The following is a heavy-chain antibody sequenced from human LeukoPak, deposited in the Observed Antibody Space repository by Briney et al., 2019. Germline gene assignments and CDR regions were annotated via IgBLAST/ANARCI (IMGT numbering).Heavy chain of an antibody. Sequence: GRSLRLSCIASGFALSHHGMHWVRQPPGKGLEWVAFVRYDGSDKYYADSVKGRFTVSRDNSNIALDLQMNTLTVEDTAVYYCARALSSTGGSYYFDSWGQGTLVTVSS. V-gene: IGHV3-33*01. CDR3: ARALSSTGGSYYFDS. J-gene: IGHJ4*02. CDR1: GFALSHHG. D-gene: IGHD1-14*01. CDR2: VRYDGSDK.